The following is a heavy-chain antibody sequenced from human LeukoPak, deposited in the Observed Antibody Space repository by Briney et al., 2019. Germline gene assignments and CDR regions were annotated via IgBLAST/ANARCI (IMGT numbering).Heavy chain of an antibody. V-gene: IGHV4-39*01. Sequence: SQTLSLTCTVSGGSISSGSYYWGWIRQPPGKGLEWIGSIYHSGSTYYNPSLKTRVTISVDKPNNQVALKLSSVTAADTAVYYCARQEIGLRSFDPWGQGTLVTVSS. CDR2: IYHSGST. CDR1: GGSISSGSYY. D-gene: IGHD3/OR15-3a*01. J-gene: IGHJ5*02. CDR3: ARQEIGLRSFDP.